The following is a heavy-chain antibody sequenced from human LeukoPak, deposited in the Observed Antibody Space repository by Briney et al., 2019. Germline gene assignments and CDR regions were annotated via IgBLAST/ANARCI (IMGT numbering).Heavy chain of an antibody. CDR3: AVRLRRGMATTLRDFDY. Sequence: PSETLSLTCTVSGGSISSGGYYWSWIRQHPGKGLEWIGYIYYSGSTYYNPSLKSRVTISVDTSKNQFSLKLSSVTAADTAVYYCAVRLRRGMATTLRDFDYWGQGTLVTVSS. V-gene: IGHV4-31*03. J-gene: IGHJ4*02. CDR1: GGSISSGGYY. D-gene: IGHD5-24*01. CDR2: IYYSGST.